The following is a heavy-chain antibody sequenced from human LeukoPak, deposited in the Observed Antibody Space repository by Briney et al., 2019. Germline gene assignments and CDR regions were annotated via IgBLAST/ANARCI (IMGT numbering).Heavy chain of an antibody. D-gene: IGHD6-13*01. CDR2: ISWNSGSI. CDR1: SSGGYY. CDR3: AKDGSSWIQQIDY. Sequence: SSGGYYWSWIRQHPGKGLEWVSGISWNSGSIGYADSVKGRFTISRDNAKNSLYLQMNSLRAEDTALYYCAKDGSSWIQQIDYWGQGTLVTVSS. V-gene: IGHV3-9*01. J-gene: IGHJ4*02.